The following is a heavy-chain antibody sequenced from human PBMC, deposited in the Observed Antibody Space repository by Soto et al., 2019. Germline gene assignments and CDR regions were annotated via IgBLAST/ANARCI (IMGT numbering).Heavy chain of an antibody. D-gene: IGHD3-22*01. J-gene: IGHJ3*02. V-gene: IGHV1-2*02. CDR3: TRNAYYYNISGYLDGFVI. CDR1: GYTFSDYY. CDR2: ISPKSGGT. Sequence: CKASGYTFSDYYVHFLRQAPGQGNKWMGWISPKSGGTNYAQKFQGRVTMTRDTSIFTAYMELSRLRSDDTAVYYCTRNAYYYNISGYLDGFVIWG.